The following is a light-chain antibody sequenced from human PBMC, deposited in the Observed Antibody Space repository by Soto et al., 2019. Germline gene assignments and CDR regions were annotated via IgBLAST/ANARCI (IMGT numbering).Light chain of an antibody. Sequence: QSALTQPPSASGSPGQSVTISCTGTSSDVGGYNYVSWYQQHPGKAPELMIYEVSMRPSGVPDRFSGSKSGNTASLTVSGLQAEDEADYYCSSYACSNNYVLFGGGTKLTVL. J-gene: IGLJ2*01. CDR3: SSYACSNNYVL. CDR2: EVS. V-gene: IGLV2-8*01. CDR1: SSDVGGYNY.